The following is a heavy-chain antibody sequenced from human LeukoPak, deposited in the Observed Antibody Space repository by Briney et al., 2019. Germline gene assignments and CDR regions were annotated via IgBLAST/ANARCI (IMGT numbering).Heavy chain of an antibody. CDR1: GFTLSTYD. Sequence: GGSLRLSCVASGFTLSTYDMYWVRQAPGKGLEWVAVISDAGSKKYNADSVKGRFTISRDNSKNMLYLQMSNLRAEDTAVYYCAKYSTLAAALDYWGQGTLVTVSS. CDR3: AKYSTLAAALDY. D-gene: IGHD6-13*01. J-gene: IGHJ4*02. V-gene: IGHV3-30*18. CDR2: ISDAGSKK.